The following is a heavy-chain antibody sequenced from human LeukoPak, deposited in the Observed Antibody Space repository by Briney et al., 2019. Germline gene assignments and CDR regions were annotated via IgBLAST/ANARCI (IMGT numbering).Heavy chain of an antibody. CDR3: SRMGSYPYYFDY. V-gene: IGHV3-23*01. CDR1: GFTFSSYA. D-gene: IGHD1-26*01. CDR2: ISDSGGST. Sequence: PGGSLRLSCAASGFTFSSYAMSWVRQAPGKGLEWVSAISDSGGSTYYADSVKGRFTISRDNSKNTLYLQMNSLRAEDTAVYYCSRMGSYPYYFDYWGQGTLVTVSS. J-gene: IGHJ4*02.